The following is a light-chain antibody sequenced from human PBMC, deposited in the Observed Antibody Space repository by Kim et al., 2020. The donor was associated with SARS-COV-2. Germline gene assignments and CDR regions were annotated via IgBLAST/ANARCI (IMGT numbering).Light chain of an antibody. CDR1: SSDFGPSNY. CDR2: EVT. CDR3: TTHVANNYI. J-gene: IGLJ1*01. Sequence: PRQSVVISCSVTSSDFGPSNYVSWYQHHPGKAPKRMIYEVTKRPSGVPDRFSGSKSGNTASLTVSGLQADDEADYYCTTHVANNYIFGTGTKVTVL. V-gene: IGLV2-8*01.